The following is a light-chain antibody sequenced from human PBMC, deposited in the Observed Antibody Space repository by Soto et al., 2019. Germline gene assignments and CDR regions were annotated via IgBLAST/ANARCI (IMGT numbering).Light chain of an antibody. Sequence: DIQMTQSPSSLSASVGGRVTITCRASETISNYLCWYQQKPGKAPKLLIYSASSLQTGVPSRFSGSGSGTDFTLTISDLQPDDFATYYCQQNYYTPLTFGQGTKVEIK. CDR3: QQNYYTPLT. CDR1: ETISNY. CDR2: SAS. V-gene: IGKV1-39*01. J-gene: IGKJ1*01.